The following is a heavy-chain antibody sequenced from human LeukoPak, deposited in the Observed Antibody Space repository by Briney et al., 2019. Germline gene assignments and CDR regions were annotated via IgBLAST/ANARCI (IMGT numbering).Heavy chain of an antibody. D-gene: IGHD4-11*01. V-gene: IGHV1-18*01. Sequence: GASVKVSCKASGYTFTSYGISWVRQAPGQGLEWMGWISAYNGNTNYAQKLQGRVTMTTDTSTSTAYMELRSLRSDDTAVYYCARGERVSWSDDYSNYAMDYYYYMDVWGKGTTVTVSS. CDR2: ISAYNGNT. CDR3: ARGERVSWSDDYSNYAMDYYYYMDV. J-gene: IGHJ6*03. CDR1: GYTFTSYG.